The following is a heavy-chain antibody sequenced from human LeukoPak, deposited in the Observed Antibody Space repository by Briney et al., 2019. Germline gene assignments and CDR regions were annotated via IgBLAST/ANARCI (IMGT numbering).Heavy chain of an antibody. V-gene: IGHV3-7*03. Sequence: GGSLRLSFLASGFTLISPWLSWVGRAPGKGLEWVANIKQDGSEKSYVESVRGRFTISRDNAKNSLYLQLNSLRAEDTALYYCAGDNPSDYWGQGTLVTVSS. CDR3: AGDNPSDY. J-gene: IGHJ4*02. CDR1: GFTLISPW. CDR2: IKQDGSEK.